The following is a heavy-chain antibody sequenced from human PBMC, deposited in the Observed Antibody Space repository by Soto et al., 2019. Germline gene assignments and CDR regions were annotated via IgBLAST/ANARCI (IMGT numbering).Heavy chain of an antibody. V-gene: IGHV1-2*04. Sequence: QVQLVKSGAEVKKPGASVKVSCKASGYTFTGYYMHWVRQAPGQGLEWMGWINPNSGGTNYAQKFQGWVTMTRDTSISTAYMELSRLRSDDTAVYYCARDPLRSGRGNWFDPWGQGTLVTVSS. CDR1: GYTFTGYY. CDR2: INPNSGGT. J-gene: IGHJ5*02. D-gene: IGHD6-19*01. CDR3: ARDPLRSGRGNWFDP.